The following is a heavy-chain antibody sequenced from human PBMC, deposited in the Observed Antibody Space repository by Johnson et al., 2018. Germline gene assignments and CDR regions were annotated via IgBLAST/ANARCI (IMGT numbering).Heavy chain of an antibody. D-gene: IGHD5-18*01. CDR2: ISGSGGSA. J-gene: IGHJ3*02. Sequence: VQLVQSGGSLVQPGGSLRLSCAASGFTFSSYAMSWVRQAPGKGLEWVSAISGSGGSAYYADSVKGRFTISRDNSKNPLYLQMNSLRAEDTAVYYCAKGQVWYSYGGDAFDIWGQGTMVTVSS. V-gene: IGHV3-23*04. CDR3: AKGQVWYSYGGDAFDI. CDR1: GFTFSSYA.